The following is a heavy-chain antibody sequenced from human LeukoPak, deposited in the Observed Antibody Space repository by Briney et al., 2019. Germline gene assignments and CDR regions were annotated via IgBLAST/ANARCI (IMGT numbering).Heavy chain of an antibody. V-gene: IGHV3-66*01. CDR3: AKDKSTFLTTGWYFDL. Sequence: GGSLRLSCAASGFTVSSNYMSWVRQAPGKGLEWVSVIYSGGSTYYADSVKGRFTISRDNSKSTLYLQMSSLRAVDTGIYYCAKDKSTFLTTGWYFDLWGRGTLVTVSS. CDR1: GFTVSSNY. CDR2: IYSGGST. J-gene: IGHJ2*01. D-gene: IGHD4-17*01.